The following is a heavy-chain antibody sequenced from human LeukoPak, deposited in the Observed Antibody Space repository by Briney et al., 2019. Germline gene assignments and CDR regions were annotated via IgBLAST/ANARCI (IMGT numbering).Heavy chain of an antibody. D-gene: IGHD6-19*01. CDR2: MSYSGNS. J-gene: IGHJ4*02. CDR1: GGSISTYY. V-gene: IGHV4-59*08. Sequence: SETLSLTCTVSGGSISTYYWSWIRQSPSKGLEWIGYMSYSGNSNYSPSLESRVTVSVDTSKNQFSLKLTSVTAADTAVYYCARNGGGWSFDYWGQGTLVTVSS. CDR3: ARNGGGWSFDY.